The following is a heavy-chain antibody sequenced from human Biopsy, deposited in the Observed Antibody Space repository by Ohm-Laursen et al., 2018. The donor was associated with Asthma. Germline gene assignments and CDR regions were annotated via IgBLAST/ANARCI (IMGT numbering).Heavy chain of an antibody. V-gene: IGHV1-69*13. CDR3: ARPSPNRDILHYYYHMDV. J-gene: IGHJ6*02. D-gene: IGHD3-3*02. Sequence: VKISCKASGGMFGNYAISWVRQAPGLGLEWMGGISPIFGSSNYAQRFQGRVTITADIFTRTVYMELSGLRFDDTAIYYCARPSPNRDILHYYYHMDVWGQGTTVIVSS. CDR2: ISPIFGSS. CDR1: GGMFGNYA.